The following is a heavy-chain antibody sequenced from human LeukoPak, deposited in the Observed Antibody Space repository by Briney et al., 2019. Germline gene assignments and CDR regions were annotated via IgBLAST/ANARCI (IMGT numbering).Heavy chain of an antibody. CDR3: ARGHSSGWPRD. CDR1: GYTFTSYA. Sequence: ASVKVSCKASGYTFTSYAMHWVRQAPGQRLEWMGWINAGNGNTKYSQKFQGRVTITRDTSASTAYTELSSLRSEDTAVYYCARGHSSGWPRDWGQGTLVTVSS. J-gene: IGHJ4*02. V-gene: IGHV1-3*01. D-gene: IGHD6-19*01. CDR2: INAGNGNT.